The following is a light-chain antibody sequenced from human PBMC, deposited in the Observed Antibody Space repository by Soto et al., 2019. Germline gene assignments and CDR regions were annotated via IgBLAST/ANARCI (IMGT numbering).Light chain of an antibody. CDR3: QHYGTSLWT. Sequence: EIMLTQSPGPLSLSPGERATLSCRASQSVSSSFLARYQQKPGQAPRLLIYGASTRATGIPARFSGIGSGTDFTCTISRLEPDDFAMYLCQHYGTSLWTFGLGTKVEIK. V-gene: IGKV3-20*01. CDR1: QSVSSSF. J-gene: IGKJ1*01. CDR2: GAS.